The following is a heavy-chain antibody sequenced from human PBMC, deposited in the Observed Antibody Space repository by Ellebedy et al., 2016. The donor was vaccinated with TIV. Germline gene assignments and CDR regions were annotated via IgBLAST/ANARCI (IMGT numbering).Heavy chain of an antibody. V-gene: IGHV3-7*03. CDR2: IKQDGSEK. D-gene: IGHD2-8*01. J-gene: IGHJ4*02. Sequence: GESLKISCAASGFTFSNYWMTWVRQAPGKGPECVANIKQDGSEKYYVDSVKGRFTISRDNAKNSLYLQMNSLRAEGTAVYFCARSRGVSYWGQGTLVTVSS. CDR1: GFTFSNYW. CDR3: ARSRGVSY.